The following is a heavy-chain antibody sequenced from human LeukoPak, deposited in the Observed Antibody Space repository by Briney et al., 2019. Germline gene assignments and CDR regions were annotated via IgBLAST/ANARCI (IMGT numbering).Heavy chain of an antibody. Sequence: SETLSLTCTVSGGSISSYYWSWIRQPAGKGLEWIGRIYTSGSTNYNPSLKSRVAMSVDTSKNQLSLKLSSVTAADTAVYYCAREGLQGLFDYWGQGTLVTVSS. CDR2: IYTSGST. J-gene: IGHJ4*02. V-gene: IGHV4-4*07. D-gene: IGHD3/OR15-3a*01. CDR3: AREGLQGLFDY. CDR1: GGSISSYY.